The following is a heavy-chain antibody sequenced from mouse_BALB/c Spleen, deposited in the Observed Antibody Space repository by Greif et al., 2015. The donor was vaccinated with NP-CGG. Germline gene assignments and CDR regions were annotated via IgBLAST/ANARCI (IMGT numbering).Heavy chain of an antibody. Sequence: VQLQQSGAELVKPGASVKLSCTASGFNIKDTYMHWVKQRPEQGLEWIGRIDPANGNTKYDPKFQGKATITADTSSNTAYLQLSSLTSEDTAVYYCARKLGRGLYFDYWGQGTTLTVSP. V-gene: IGHV14-3*02. CDR1: GFNIKDTY. CDR3: ARKLGRGLYFDY. CDR2: IDPANGNT. J-gene: IGHJ2*01. D-gene: IGHD4-1*01.